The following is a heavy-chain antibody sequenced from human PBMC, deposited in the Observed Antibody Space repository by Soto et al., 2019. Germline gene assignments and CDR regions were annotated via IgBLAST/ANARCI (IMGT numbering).Heavy chain of an antibody. D-gene: IGHD2-2*02. CDR1: GFTFSSYA. J-gene: IGHJ6*02. V-gene: IGHV3-30-3*01. CDR3: ERDLYVIPPYGMDV. CDR2: ISYDGSNK. Sequence: QVQLVESGGGVVQPGRSLRLSCAASGFTFSSYAMHWVRQAPGKGLEWVAVISYDGSNKYYADSVKGRVTISRDNSKNPLYLEMNSPRAEDTAVDYCERDLYVIPPYGMDVCGQGTTVTVSS.